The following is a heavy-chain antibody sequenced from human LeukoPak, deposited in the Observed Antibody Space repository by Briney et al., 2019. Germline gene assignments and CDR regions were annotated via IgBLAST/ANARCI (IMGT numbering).Heavy chain of an antibody. CDR3: AKDDLIVVVPAAHDY. V-gene: IGHV3-30-3*01. J-gene: IGHJ4*02. D-gene: IGHD2-2*01. CDR1: GFTFSSYA. Sequence: GGSLRLSCAASGFTFSSYAMHWVRQAPGKGLEWVAVISYDGSNKYYADSVKGRFTISRDNSKNTLYLQMNSLRAEDTAVYYCAKDDLIVVVPAAHDYWGQGTLVTVSS. CDR2: ISYDGSNK.